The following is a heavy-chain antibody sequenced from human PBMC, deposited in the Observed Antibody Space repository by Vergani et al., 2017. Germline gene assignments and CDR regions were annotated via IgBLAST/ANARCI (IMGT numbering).Heavy chain of an antibody. D-gene: IGHD5-18*01. CDR3: ASEYRYGYANPHDAFDI. V-gene: IGHV1-2*02. CDR1: GYTFTGYY. CDR2: INPNSGGT. J-gene: IGHJ3*02. Sequence: QVQLVQSGAEVKKPGASVKVSCKASGYTFTGYYMHWVRQAPGQGLEWMGWINPNSGGTNYAQKFQGRVTMTRDTSISTGYMELSRLRSDDTAVYYCASEYRYGYANPHDAFDIWGQGTMVTVSS.